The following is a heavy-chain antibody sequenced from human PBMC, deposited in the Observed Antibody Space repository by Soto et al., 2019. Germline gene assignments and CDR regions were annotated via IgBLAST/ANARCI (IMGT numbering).Heavy chain of an antibody. V-gene: IGHV3-49*03. J-gene: IGHJ4*02. D-gene: IGHD6-6*01. CDR3: TRGFSSLI. Sequence: PGGSLRLSCTTSGFTFGDHLMSWFRQAPGKGLEWVGFIGRKASGATTEYAASVQGRFTISRDDSKSIAYLQMNSLRTEDTAVYYCTRGFSSLIWGQGTLVTVSS. CDR2: IGRKASGATT. CDR1: GFTFGDHL.